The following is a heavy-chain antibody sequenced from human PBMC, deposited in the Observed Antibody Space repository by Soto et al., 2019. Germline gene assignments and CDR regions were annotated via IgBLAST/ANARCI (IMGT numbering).Heavy chain of an antibody. D-gene: IGHD3-22*01. CDR2: IKSKTDGGTT. CDR1: GFTFINAW. CDR3: TTESPYYYDSSGYSAFDY. J-gene: IGHJ4*02. Sequence: PGGSLRLSCAASGFTFINAWMSWVRQAPWKGLEWVGRIKSKTDGGTTDYAAPVKGRFTISRDDSKNTLYLQMNSLKTEDTAVYYCTTESPYYYDSSGYSAFDYWGQGTLVTVSS. V-gene: IGHV3-15*01.